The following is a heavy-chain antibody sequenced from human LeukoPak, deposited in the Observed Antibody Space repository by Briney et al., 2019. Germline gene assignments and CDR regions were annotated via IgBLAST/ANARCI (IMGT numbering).Heavy chain of an antibody. V-gene: IGHV3-21*06. J-gene: IGHJ6*02. CDR1: GFTFSTYS. D-gene: IGHD3-22*01. CDR2: VSGTSKYI. Sequence: GGSLRLSCAASGFTFSTYSMIWVRHAPGKGLERVSSVSGTSKYIYYADSVRGRFTISRDNAKNTVYLQMNSLRAEDPAVYYCARARTRHPMIVVVIVTGYYYGMDVWGQGTTVTVSS. CDR3: ARARTRHPMIVVVIVTGYYYGMDV.